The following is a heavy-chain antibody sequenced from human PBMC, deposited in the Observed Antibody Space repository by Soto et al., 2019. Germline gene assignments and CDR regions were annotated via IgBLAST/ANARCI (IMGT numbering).Heavy chain of an antibody. CDR3: ARSDYYYGRLRFLP. J-gene: IGHJ5*02. CDR1: GGSVSSTDYY. Sequence: SETLSLTCTVSGGSVSSTDYYWNWIRQPPGKGLEWIGYVYYSGSTYYNPSLDSRLSISIDTLKNQFYLKLSSVTAALTAVYFCARSDYYYGRLRFLPCGQ. V-gene: IGHV4-30-4*01. CDR2: VYYSGST. D-gene: IGHD3-10*01.